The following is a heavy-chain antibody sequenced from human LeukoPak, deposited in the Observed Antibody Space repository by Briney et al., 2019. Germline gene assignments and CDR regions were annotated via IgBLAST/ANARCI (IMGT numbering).Heavy chain of an antibody. CDR2: IWYDGSNK. Sequence: GGSLRLSCAASGFTFTSYGMHWVRQAPGKGLEWVAVIWYDGSNKYYADSVKGRFTISRDSSKNTLFLQMNSLRAEDTAVYSCARGWPIPATHPIDYWGQGALVTVSS. J-gene: IGHJ4*02. V-gene: IGHV3-33*08. CDR1: GFTFTSYG. CDR3: ARGWPIPATHPIDY. D-gene: IGHD2-2*02.